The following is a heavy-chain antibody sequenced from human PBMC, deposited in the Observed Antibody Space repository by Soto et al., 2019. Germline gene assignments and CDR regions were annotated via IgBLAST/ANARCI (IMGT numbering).Heavy chain of an antibody. CDR3: AKDMGPDSSGWSDY. V-gene: IGHV3-9*01. J-gene: IGHJ4*02. CDR1: GFTFDDYA. D-gene: IGHD6-19*01. CDR2: ISWNSGSI. Sequence: EVQLVESGGGLVQPGRSLRLSCAASGFTFDDYAMHWVRQAPGKGLEWVSGISWNSGSIGYADSVKGRFTIYRDNAKNSLYLQMNSLRAEDTALYYCAKDMGPDSSGWSDYWGQGTLVTVSS.